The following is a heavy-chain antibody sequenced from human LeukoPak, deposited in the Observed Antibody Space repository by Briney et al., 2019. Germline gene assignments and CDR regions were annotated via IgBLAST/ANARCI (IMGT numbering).Heavy chain of an antibody. CDR1: GFTFSSYA. CDR3: ARGDVLLWFGELLVSTPVSGFDY. CDR2: ISSSSSTI. D-gene: IGHD3-10*01. V-gene: IGHV3-48*01. J-gene: IGHJ4*02. Sequence: GGSLRLSCAASGFTFSSYAMSWVRQAPGKGLEWVSYISSSSSTIYYADSVKGRFTISRDNAKNSLYLQMNSLRAEDTAVYYCARGDVLLWFGELLVSTPVSGFDYWGQGTLVTVSS.